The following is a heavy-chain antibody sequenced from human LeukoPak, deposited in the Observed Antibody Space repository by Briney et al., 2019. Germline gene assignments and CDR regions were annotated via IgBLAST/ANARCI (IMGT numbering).Heavy chain of an antibody. V-gene: IGHV3-66*01. CDR2: LYIDGTT. D-gene: IGHD6-13*01. Sequence: GGSLRLSCAASGFTVSRNYMTWVRQAPGKGLEWVSVLYIDGTTYYADSVKGRFTISRDNPRNTPFLQMSSLRVEDTAVYYCARRGTGYSSTWDSPLDYWGQGTLVTVSS. CDR1: GFTVSRNY. J-gene: IGHJ4*02. CDR3: ARRGTGYSSTWDSPLDY.